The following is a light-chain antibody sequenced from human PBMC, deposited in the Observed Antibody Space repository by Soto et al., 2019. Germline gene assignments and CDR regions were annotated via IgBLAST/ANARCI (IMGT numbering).Light chain of an antibody. CDR3: QQNNSYSSWT. CDR2: KAS. Sequence: DIQMTQSPSTLSASVGDRVTITCRASQGVSSCLAWYQQNPGKAPKVLIYKASSLESGVPSRFSGSGSGTEFTLTISSLQPDDFATYYCQQNNSYSSWTYGQGTKVDIK. V-gene: IGKV1-5*03. J-gene: IGKJ1*01. CDR1: QGVSSC.